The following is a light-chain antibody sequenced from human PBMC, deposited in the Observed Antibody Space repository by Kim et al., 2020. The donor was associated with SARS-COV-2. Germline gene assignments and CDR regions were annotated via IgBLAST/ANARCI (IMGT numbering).Light chain of an antibody. V-gene: IGKV1-39*01. J-gene: IGKJ3*01. CDR3: QQSYTTTFT. Sequence: DIRMTQSPSSLSASVGDRVTITCRGSQSISRSLSWYQHKPGKAPTLLVYDASSLQSGVPSRFSGSGSGTDFTLTISSLQPEDFATYYCQQSYTTTFTFGPGTKVDIK. CDR2: DAS. CDR1: QSISRS.